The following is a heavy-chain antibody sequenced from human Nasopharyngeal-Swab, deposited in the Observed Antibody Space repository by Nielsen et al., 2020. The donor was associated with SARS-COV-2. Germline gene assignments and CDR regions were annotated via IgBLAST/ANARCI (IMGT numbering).Heavy chain of an antibody. D-gene: IGHD5-12*01. Sequence: SETLSLTCAVYGGSFSGYYWSWIRQPSGKGLEWIGEINHSGSTNYNPSLKSRVTISVDTSKNQSSLKLSSVTAADTAVYYCASLVAPIGGWGQGTLVTVSS. V-gene: IGHV4-34*01. CDR3: ASLVAPIGG. CDR2: INHSGST. CDR1: GGSFSGYY. J-gene: IGHJ4*02.